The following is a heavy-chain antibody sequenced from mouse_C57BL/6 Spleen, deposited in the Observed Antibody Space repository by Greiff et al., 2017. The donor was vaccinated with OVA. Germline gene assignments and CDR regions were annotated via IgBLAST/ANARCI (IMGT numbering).Heavy chain of an antibody. V-gene: IGHV1-81*01. Sequence: VQLQQSGAELARPGASVKLSCKASGYTFTSYGMSWVKQRTGQGLEWIGEIYPRSGNTYYNEKFKGKATLTADKSSSTAYMELRSLTSEDSAVYVCESSEANSRCDDAMDYWGQGTSVTVSS. CDR2: IYPRSGNT. J-gene: IGHJ4*01. D-gene: IGHD3-2*02. CDR1: GYTFTSYG. CDR3: ESSEANSRCDDAMDY.